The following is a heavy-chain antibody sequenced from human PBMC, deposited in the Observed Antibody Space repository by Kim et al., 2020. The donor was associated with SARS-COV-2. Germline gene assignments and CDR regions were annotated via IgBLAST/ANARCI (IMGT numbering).Heavy chain of an antibody. CDR1: GGPISSYY. Sequence: SETLSLTCTVPGGPISSYYWSWIRQPPGKGLEWIGYIYYSGSTNYNPSLKSRVTISVDTSKNQFSLKLSSVTAADTAVYYCARLIIGSGWPYYFDYWGQGTLVTVSA. CDR2: IYYSGST. V-gene: IGHV4-59*08. J-gene: IGHJ4*02. CDR3: ARLIIGSGWPYYFDY. D-gene: IGHD6-19*01.